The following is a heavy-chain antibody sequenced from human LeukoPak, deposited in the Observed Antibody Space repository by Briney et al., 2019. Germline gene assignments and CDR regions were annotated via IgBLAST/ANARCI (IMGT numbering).Heavy chain of an antibody. CDR2: ISGSGGST. J-gene: IGHJ6*04. D-gene: IGHD3-10*01. Sequence: GGSLRLSCAASGFTFSSYGMSWVRQAPGKGLEWVSAISGSGGSTYYADSVKGRFTISRDNSKNTLYLQMNSLRAEDTAVYYCARGTYYYGSGPHYGMDVWGKGTTVTISS. CDR3: ARGTYYYGSGPHYGMDV. V-gene: IGHV3-23*01. CDR1: GFTFSSYG.